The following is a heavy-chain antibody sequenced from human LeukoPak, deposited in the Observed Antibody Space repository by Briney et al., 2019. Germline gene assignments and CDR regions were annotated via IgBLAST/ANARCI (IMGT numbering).Heavy chain of an antibody. V-gene: IGHV4-31*03. CDR2: IYYSGST. Sequence: PSETLSLTCTVSGGSISRGGYYWSWLRQHPGKGLEWIGYIYYSGSTYYNPSLKSRVTISVDTSKNQFSLKLSSVTAADTAVYHCARGIAAAGQFDYWGQGTLVTVSS. CDR1: GGSISRGGYY. J-gene: IGHJ4*02. CDR3: ARGIAAAGQFDY. D-gene: IGHD6-13*01.